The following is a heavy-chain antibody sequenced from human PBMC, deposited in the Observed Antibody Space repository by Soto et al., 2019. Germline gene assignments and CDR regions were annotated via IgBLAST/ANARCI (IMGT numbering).Heavy chain of an antibody. V-gene: IGHV1-69*06. CDR1: GGTFSSYA. CDR2: IIPIFGTA. CDR3: ARGVVVVPAADPSLNWFDP. D-gene: IGHD2-2*01. Sequence: ASVKVSCKASGGTFSSYAISWVRQAPGQGLEWMGGIIPIFGTANYAQKFQGRVTITADKSTSTAYMELSSLRSEDTAVYYCARGVVVVPAADPSLNWFDPWGQGTLVTVSS. J-gene: IGHJ5*02.